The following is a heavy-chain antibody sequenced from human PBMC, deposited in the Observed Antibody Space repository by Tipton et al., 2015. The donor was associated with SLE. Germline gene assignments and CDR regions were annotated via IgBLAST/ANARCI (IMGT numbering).Heavy chain of an antibody. CDR3: AREAGGSGENYFDY. Sequence: TLSLTCTVSGGSISSYYWSWIRQPAGKGLEWIGRIYHSGNTYYNPSLKSRVTISVDTSKNQFSLKLSSVTAADTAVYYCAREAGGSGENYFDYWGQGTLVTVSS. V-gene: IGHV4-4*07. J-gene: IGHJ4*02. D-gene: IGHD3-10*01. CDR2: IYHSGNT. CDR1: GGSISSYY.